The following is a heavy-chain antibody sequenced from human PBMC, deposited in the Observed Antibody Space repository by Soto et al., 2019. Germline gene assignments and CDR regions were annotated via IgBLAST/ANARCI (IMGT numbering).Heavy chain of an antibody. D-gene: IGHD3-3*01. CDR3: ARDYPSYYDFWSGYYSRPDYYYYGMDV. J-gene: IGHJ6*02. Sequence: SGTLSLTCTVSGGSISSSSYYWGWIRQPPGEGLEWVGGIDYSGSTNHNPSLKSRVTLSVDTSKNQFSLKLSSVTAADTAVYYCARDYPSYYDFWSGYYSRPDYYYYGMDVWGQGTTVTVSS. CDR1: GGSISSSSYY. CDR2: IDYSGST. V-gene: IGHV4-39*07.